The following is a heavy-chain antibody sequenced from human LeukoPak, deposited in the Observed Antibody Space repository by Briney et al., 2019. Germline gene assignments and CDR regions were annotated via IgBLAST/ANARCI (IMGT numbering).Heavy chain of an antibody. CDR2: INPNSGGT. Sequence: ASVKVSCKASGYTFTGYYMHWVRQAPGQGLEWMGWINPNSGGTNYAQKFQGRVTMTRDTSISTAYMELSRLRSDDTAVYYCARDGDYYDRSGCPPVAAFDIWGQGTMVTVSS. CDR1: GYTFTGYY. D-gene: IGHD3-22*01. V-gene: IGHV1-2*02. CDR3: ARDGDYYDRSGCPPVAAFDI. J-gene: IGHJ3*02.